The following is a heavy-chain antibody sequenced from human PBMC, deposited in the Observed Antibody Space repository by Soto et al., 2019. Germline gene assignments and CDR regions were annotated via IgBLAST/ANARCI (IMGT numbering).Heavy chain of an antibody. CDR2: IYHSGST. J-gene: IGHJ4*02. Sequence: SETLSLTCAVSGGSISSGGYSWSWIRQPPGKGLEWIGYIYHSGSTYYNPSLKSRVTISVDRSKKQFSLKLNSMTAADTAVYYCARHNYGSGSTYFDYWGQGTLVTVSS. CDR3: ARHNYGSGSTYFDY. D-gene: IGHD3-10*01. CDR1: GGSISSGGYS. V-gene: IGHV4-30-2*01.